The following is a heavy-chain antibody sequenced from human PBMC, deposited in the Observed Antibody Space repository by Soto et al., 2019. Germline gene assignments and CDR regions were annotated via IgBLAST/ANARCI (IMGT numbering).Heavy chain of an antibody. CDR3: ARGVRLVGGSYEF. V-gene: IGHV3-64*01. CDR2: ISSNGGST. J-gene: IGHJ4*02. CDR1: GFTFSSYA. Sequence: EVQLVESGGGLVQPGGSLRLSCAASGFTFSSYAMHWVRQAPGKGLEYVSAISSNGGSTYYANSVKGRFTISRDNSKNTLYLKRAGLRAEERAVYYWARGVRLVGGSYEFGAQETLVTVSS. D-gene: IGHD3-16*01.